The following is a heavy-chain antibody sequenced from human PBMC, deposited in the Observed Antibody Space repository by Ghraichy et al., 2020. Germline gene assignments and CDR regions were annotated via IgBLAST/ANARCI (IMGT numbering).Heavy chain of an antibody. CDR1: GFTVSSNY. CDR2: IYSGGST. J-gene: IGHJ4*02. V-gene: IGHV3-53*01. CDR3: ARGGGGVVNFDY. D-gene: IGHD2-15*01. Sequence: GGSLRLSCAASGFTVSSNYMSWVRQAPGKGLEWVSVIYSGGSTYYAVSVKGRFTISRNNSKNTLYLQMNSLRAEDTAVYYCARGGGGVVNFDYWGQGTLVTVTS.